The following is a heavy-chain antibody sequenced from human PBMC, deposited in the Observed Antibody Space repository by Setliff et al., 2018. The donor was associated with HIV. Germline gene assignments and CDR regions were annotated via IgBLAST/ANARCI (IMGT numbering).Heavy chain of an antibody. V-gene: IGHV3-21*01. J-gene: IGHJ4*02. D-gene: IGHD2-15*01. CDR2: IGSNVNYR. CDR3: AREPCSGGSCYSGYFDY. CDR1: GFNFRSYT. Sequence: GGSLRLSCAASGFNFRSYTMYWVRQSPGKGLEWVSSIGSNVNYRYYADSVKGRFTISRDNSKNMLYLQMNNLRADDTAVYYCAREPCSGGSCYSGYFDYWGQGTLVTVSS.